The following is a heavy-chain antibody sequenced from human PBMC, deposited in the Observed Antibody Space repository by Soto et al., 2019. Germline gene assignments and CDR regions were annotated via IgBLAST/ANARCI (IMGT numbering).Heavy chain of an antibody. Sequence: EVQLVESGGGLVKPGGSLRLSCAASGFTFSSYSMNWVRQAPGKGLEWVSSISSSSSYIYYADSVKGRFTISRDNAKNSLYLQMSSLRAEDTAVYYCARGKGYDYVWGSYRYTLLDYWGQGTLVTVSS. CDR1: GFTFSSYS. D-gene: IGHD3-16*02. CDR2: ISSSSSYI. CDR3: ARGKGYDYVWGSYRYTLLDY. J-gene: IGHJ4*02. V-gene: IGHV3-21*01.